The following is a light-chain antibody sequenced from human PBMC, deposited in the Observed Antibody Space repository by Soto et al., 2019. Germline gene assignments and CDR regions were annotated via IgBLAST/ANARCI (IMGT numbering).Light chain of an antibody. CDR3: QQYSHWRT. CDR1: QSIDSD. J-gene: IGKJ1*01. V-gene: IGKV3-15*01. Sequence: EIMMTQSPANVSVFPGERATLSCRASQSIDSDLAWYQQKPGHVPRLIIYGASPRATGVPARFSGSGSGTECTLTIISLQSDDFEVYYCQQYSHWRTFGPGTKVEIK. CDR2: GAS.